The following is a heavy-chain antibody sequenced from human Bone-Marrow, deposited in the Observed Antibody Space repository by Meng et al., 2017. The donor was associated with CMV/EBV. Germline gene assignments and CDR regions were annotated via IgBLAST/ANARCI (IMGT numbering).Heavy chain of an antibody. CDR3: ARGFPTQWLVLDY. D-gene: IGHD6-19*01. V-gene: IGHV3-21*01. J-gene: IGHJ4*02. CDR2: ISSSSSYI. Sequence: GGSLRLSCAASGFTFSSYSMNWVRQAPGKGLEWVSSISSSSSYIYYTDSVKGRITISRDNAKNSLNLQMNSLRAEDTAVYYCARGFPTQWLVLDYWAQGTLATVSS. CDR1: GFTFSSYS.